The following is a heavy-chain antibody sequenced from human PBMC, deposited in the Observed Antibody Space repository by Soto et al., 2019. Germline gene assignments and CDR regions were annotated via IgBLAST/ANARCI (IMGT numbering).Heavy chain of an antibody. CDR3: ARSILDTAMVFYFDY. CDR1: GGTFSSYT. Sequence: SVKVSCKASGGTFSSYTISWVRQAPGQGLEWMGRIIPILGIANYAQKFQGRVTITADKSTSTAYMELSSLRSEDTAVYYCARSILDTAMVFYFDYWGQGTLVTVSS. CDR2: IIPILGIA. D-gene: IGHD5-18*01. J-gene: IGHJ4*02. V-gene: IGHV1-69*02.